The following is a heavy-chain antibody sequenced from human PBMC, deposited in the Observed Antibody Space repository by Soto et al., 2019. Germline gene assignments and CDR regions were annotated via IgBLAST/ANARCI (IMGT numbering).Heavy chain of an antibody. J-gene: IGHJ4*02. CDR1: GFTFSSYA. CDR2: ISGSGGST. CDR3: ASPRLNDYGDFGGDY. V-gene: IGHV3-23*01. D-gene: IGHD4-17*01. Sequence: GGSLRLSCAASGFTFSSYAMSWVRQAPGKGLEWVSAISGSGGSTYYADSVKGRFTISRDNSKNMLYLQMNSLRAEDTAVYYGASPRLNDYGDFGGDYWGQGTLVTVSS.